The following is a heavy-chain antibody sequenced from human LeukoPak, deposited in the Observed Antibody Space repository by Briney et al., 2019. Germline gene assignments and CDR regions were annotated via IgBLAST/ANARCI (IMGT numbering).Heavy chain of an antibody. CDR3: ARDPGGGKRSDY. V-gene: IGHV4-39*07. J-gene: IGHJ4*02. Sequence: SETLSLTCTVSGGSISSSSYYWGWIRQPPGKGLEWIGSIYYSGSTYYNPSLKSRVTISVDTSKNQFSLKLSSVTAADTAVYYCARDPGGGKRSDYWGQGTLVTVSS. CDR2: IYYSGST. D-gene: IGHD4-23*01. CDR1: GGSISSSSYY.